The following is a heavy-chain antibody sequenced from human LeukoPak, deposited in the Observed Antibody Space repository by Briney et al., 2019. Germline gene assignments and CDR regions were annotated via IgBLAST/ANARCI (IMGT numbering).Heavy chain of an antibody. CDR1: ELSFSDYY. Sequence: PGGSLRLSCAASELSFSDYYMSWIRQAPGRGLEWVSYISSSGSTIYYADSVKGRFTISRDNAKNSLYLQMNSLRAEDTAVYYRARTYTSTWWFDPWGQGILVTVSS. CDR2: ISSSGSTI. D-gene: IGHD6-13*01. V-gene: IGHV3-11*01. J-gene: IGHJ5*02. CDR3: ARTYTSTWWFDP.